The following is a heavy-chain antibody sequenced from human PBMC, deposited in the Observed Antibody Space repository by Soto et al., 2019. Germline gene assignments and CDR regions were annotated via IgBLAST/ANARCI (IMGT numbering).Heavy chain of an antibody. D-gene: IGHD4-17*01. CDR3: ARVSTVTTPYYYYYGMDV. Sequence: SETLSLTCTVSGGSISSSSYYWGWIRQPPGKGLEWIGSIYCSGSTYYNPSLKSRVTISVDTSKNQFSLKLSSVTAADTAVYYCARVSTVTTPYYYYYGMDVWGQGTTVTVSS. CDR1: GGSISSSSYY. J-gene: IGHJ6*02. V-gene: IGHV4-39*01. CDR2: IYCSGST.